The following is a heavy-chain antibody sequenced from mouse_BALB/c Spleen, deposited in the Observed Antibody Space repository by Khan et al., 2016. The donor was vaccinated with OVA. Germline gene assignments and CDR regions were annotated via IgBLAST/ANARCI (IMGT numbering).Heavy chain of an antibody. V-gene: IGHV1-4*01. Sequence: VELVESGAELARPGASVKMSCKASGYTFTTYTIHWVKPRPGQGLEWIGYIIPSSDYTNYYQNFKDKATLTADKSSRPAYMQLSSLTSEDSAVYYCAREGAYYRSDGWFAYWGQGTLVTVSA. J-gene: IGHJ3*01. CDR3: AREGAYYRSDGWFAY. CDR1: GYTFTTYT. D-gene: IGHD2-14*01. CDR2: IIPSSDYT.